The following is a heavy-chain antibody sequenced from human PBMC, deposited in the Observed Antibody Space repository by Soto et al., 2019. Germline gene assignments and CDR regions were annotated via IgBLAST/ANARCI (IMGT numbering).Heavy chain of an antibody. D-gene: IGHD1-1*01. CDR2: ISSSSSTI. Sequence: PGGSLRLSCAASGFTFSSYSMNWVRQAPGKGLEWVSYISSSSSTIYYADSVKGRFTISRDNAKNSLYLQMNSLRAEDTAVYYCARVRLGGTFDYWGQGTLVTVSS. J-gene: IGHJ4*02. CDR1: GFTFSSYS. V-gene: IGHV3-48*01. CDR3: ARVRLGGTFDY.